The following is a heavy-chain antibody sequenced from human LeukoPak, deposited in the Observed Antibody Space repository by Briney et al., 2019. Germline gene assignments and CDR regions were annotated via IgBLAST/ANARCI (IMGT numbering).Heavy chain of an antibody. CDR3: ARRGPWLARFDY. V-gene: IGHV4-34*01. Sequence: ETLSLTCAVYGGSFSGYYWSWIRQPPGKGLEWIGEINHSGSTNYNPSLKSRVTISVDTSKNQFSLKLSSVTAADTAVYYCARRGPWLARFDYWGQGTLVTVSS. D-gene: IGHD6-19*01. CDR1: GGSFSGYY. J-gene: IGHJ4*02. CDR2: INHSGST.